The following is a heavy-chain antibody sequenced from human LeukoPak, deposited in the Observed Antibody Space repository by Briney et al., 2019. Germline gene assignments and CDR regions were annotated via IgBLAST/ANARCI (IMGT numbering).Heavy chain of an antibody. CDR1: GGSVSDYY. CDR3: ARGRYCSSTSCYITAHNWFDP. J-gene: IGHJ5*02. Sequence: PSETLSLTCTVSGGSVSDYYWSWIRQPPGKGLEWIGEINHSGSTNYNPSLKSRVTISVDTSKNQFSLKLSSATAADTAVYYCARGRYCSSTSCYITAHNWFDPWGQGTLVTVSS. CDR2: INHSGST. D-gene: IGHD2-2*02. V-gene: IGHV4-34*01.